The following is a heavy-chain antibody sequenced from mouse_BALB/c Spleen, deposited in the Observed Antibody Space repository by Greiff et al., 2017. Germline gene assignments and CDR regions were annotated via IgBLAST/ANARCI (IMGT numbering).Heavy chain of an antibody. CDR2: IWSGGST. CDR1: GFSLTSYG. D-gene: IGHD2-4*01. J-gene: IGHJ4*01. Sequence: QVQLKESGPGLVQPSQSLSITCTVSGFSLTSYGVHWVRQSPGKGLEWLGVIWSGGSTDYNAAFISRLSISKDNSKSQVFFKMNSLQADDTAIYYCARKGRSTMITFYAMDYWGQGTSVTVSS. CDR3: ARKGRSTMITFYAMDY. V-gene: IGHV2-4-1*01.